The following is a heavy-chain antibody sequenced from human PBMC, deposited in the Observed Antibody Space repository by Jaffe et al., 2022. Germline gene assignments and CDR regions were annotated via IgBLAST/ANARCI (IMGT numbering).Heavy chain of an antibody. V-gene: IGHV3-64*01. D-gene: IGHD1-26*01. Sequence: EVQLVESGGGLVQPGGSLRLSCAASGFTFSSYAMHWVRQAPGKGLEYVSAISSNGGSTYYANSVKGRFTISRDNSKNTLYLQMGSLRAEDMAVYYCAREWELDYWGQGTLVTVSS. CDR1: GFTFSSYA. CDR3: AREWELDY. CDR2: ISSNGGST. J-gene: IGHJ4*02.